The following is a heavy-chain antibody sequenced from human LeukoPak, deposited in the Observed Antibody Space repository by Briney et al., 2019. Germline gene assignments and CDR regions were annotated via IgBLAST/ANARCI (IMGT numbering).Heavy chain of an antibody. D-gene: IGHD5-12*01. J-gene: IGHJ4*02. CDR3: ARGRLGVSGYKDYLDY. V-gene: IGHV1-18*01. CDR2: INTYNGET. CDR1: GYIFTNYG. Sequence: ASVTVSCSSSGYIFTNYGIYWVRQAPGQGLEWMGWINTYNGETDYAQNFQGRVTMTTDTSTSTAYMDLRSLTSDDTAVYYCARGRLGVSGYKDYLDYWGQGTLVTVSS.